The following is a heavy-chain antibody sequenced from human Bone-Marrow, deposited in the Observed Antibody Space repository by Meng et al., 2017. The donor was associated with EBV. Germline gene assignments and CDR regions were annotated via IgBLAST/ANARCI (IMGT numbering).Heavy chain of an antibody. CDR1: GGTFSSDA. CDR2: IIPIFGTA. V-gene: IGHV1-69*01. D-gene: IGHD3-9*01. CDR3: AGDSDILTGPGGY. Sequence: QVELVQAGGGVKKPGAWVKVSCKASGGTFSSDAISWVRQAPGQGLEWMGGIIPIFGTANYAQKFQGRVTITADESTSTAYMELSSLRSEDTAVYYCAGDSDILTGPGGYWGQGTLVTVSS. J-gene: IGHJ4*02.